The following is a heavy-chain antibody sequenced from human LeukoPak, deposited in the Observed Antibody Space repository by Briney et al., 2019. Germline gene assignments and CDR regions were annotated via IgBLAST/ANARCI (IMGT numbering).Heavy chain of an antibody. CDR3: ARTACSGGTCYSQRGAFDI. CDR2: IYTSGST. J-gene: IGHJ3*02. CDR1: GGSISSYY. V-gene: IGHV4-4*07. D-gene: IGHD2-15*01. Sequence: PSETLSLTCTVSGGSISSYYWSWIRQPAGKGLEWIGRIYTSGSTNYNPSLKSRVTMSVDTSKNQFSLKLSSLTAADTAVYYCARTACSGGTCYSQRGAFDIWGQGTMVTVSS.